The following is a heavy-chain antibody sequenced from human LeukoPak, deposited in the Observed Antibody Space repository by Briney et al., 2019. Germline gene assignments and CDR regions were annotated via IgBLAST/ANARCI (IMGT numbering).Heavy chain of an antibody. V-gene: IGHV5-51*01. CDR2: IYPGDSDT. J-gene: IGHJ6*03. Sequence: GESLKISCKGSGYSFTSYWIGWVRQMPGKGLEWMGIIYPGDSDTRYRPSFQGQVTISADKSISTAYLQWSSLKASDTAMYYCARHANPLYDFWSGFGYMDVWGKGTTVTVSS. D-gene: IGHD3-3*01. CDR1: GYSFTSYW. CDR3: ARHANPLYDFWSGFGYMDV.